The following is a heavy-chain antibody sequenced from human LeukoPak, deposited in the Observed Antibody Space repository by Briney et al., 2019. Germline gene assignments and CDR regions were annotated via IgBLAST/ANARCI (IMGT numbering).Heavy chain of an antibody. CDR3: ARTNWHYYYMDV. V-gene: IGHV4-61*02. CDR2: IYTSGST. J-gene: IGHJ6*03. D-gene: IGHD1-1*01. Sequence: PSETLSLTCTVSGGSINSGTYYWSWIRRPAGKGLEWIGRIYTSGSTNYNPSLKSRVTISVDTSKNQFSLKLSSVTAADTAVYYCARTNWHYYYMDVWGKGTTVTVSS. CDR1: GGSINSGTYY.